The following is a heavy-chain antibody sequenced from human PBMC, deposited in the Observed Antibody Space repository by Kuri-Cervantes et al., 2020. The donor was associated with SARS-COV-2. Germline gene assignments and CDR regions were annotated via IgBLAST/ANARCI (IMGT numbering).Heavy chain of an antibody. CDR1: GYSISSGYY. J-gene: IGHJ4*02. V-gene: IGHV4-38-2*01. CDR2: IYHSGST. D-gene: IGHD3-3*01. CDR3: ASSCPGSFGVAPASLYYFDY. Sequence: GSLRLSCAVSGYSISSGYYWGWVRQPPGKGLEWIVSIYHSGSTYYNPSLKSRVTISVDTSQNQFSLKLSSVTAADTAVYYCASSCPGSFGVAPASLYYFDYWGQGTLVTVSS.